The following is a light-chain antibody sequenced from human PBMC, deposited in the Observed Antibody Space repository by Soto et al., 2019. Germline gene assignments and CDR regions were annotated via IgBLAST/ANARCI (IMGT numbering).Light chain of an antibody. CDR3: QQYGSSIT. CDR1: QSVRRY. Sequence: EIVLTQSPATLSLSPGERATLSCRASQSVRRYLAWYQQKPGQAPRLPIYGASTRATGIPDRFSGSGSGTDFTLTISRLEPEDFAVYYCQQYGSSITFGQGTRLEIK. CDR2: GAS. V-gene: IGKV3-20*01. J-gene: IGKJ5*01.